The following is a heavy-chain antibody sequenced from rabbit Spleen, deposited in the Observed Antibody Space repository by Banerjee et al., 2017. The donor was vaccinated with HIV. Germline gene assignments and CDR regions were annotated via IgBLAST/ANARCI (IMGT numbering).Heavy chain of an antibody. D-gene: IGHD1-1*01. CDR2: INAITGKA. Sequence: QEQLVESGGGLVQPEGSLTLTCKASGFSFSDRDVMCWVRQAPGKGLEWIACINAITGKAVYASWAKGRFTFSKTSSTTVTLQMTSLTAADTATYFCARDLDAVIGWNFGWWGPGTLVTVS. V-gene: IGHV1S45*01. J-gene: IGHJ4*01. CDR3: ARDLDAVIGWNFGW. CDR1: GFSFSDRDV.